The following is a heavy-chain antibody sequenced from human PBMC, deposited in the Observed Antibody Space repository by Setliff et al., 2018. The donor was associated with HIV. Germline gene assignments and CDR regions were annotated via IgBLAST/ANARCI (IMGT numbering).Heavy chain of an antibody. CDR1: GYTFTQYY. CDR3: ARDLGSITLFGVVIQGAFDI. D-gene: IGHD3-3*01. CDR2: INPSGGST. Sequence: VSVKVSCKASGYTFTQYYIHWVRQAPGQGLEWMGIINPSGGSTGYAQKFQCRVTVTSDTSTSTLHMELSSLRSDDTSVYYGARDLGSITLFGVVIQGAFDIWGQVTMVTVSS. J-gene: IGHJ3*02. V-gene: IGHV1-46*01.